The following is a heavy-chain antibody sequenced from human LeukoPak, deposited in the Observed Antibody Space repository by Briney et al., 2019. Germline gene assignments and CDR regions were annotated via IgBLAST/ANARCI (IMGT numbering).Heavy chain of an antibody. J-gene: IGHJ4*02. V-gene: IGHV7-4-1*02. CDR3: ARALDSLGGLSLPDF. Sequence: ASVKVSCKASGYSFTIYAMNWVRQAPGQGLEFMGWIHPRTGNPAYAQGFSGRFVFSLDTSVTTTYLQISDLKAEDTAVYFWARALDSLGGLSLPDFWGQGTLVTVSS. D-gene: IGHD3-16*01. CDR2: IHPRTGNP. CDR1: GYSFTIYA.